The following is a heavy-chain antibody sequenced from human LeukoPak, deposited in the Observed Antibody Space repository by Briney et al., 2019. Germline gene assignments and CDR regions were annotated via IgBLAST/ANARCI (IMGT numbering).Heavy chain of an antibody. CDR2: INTDGSTT. CDR1: GFTFSSYW. Sequence: GGSLRLSCAASGFTFSSYWMHWVGQAPGKGLVWVSRINTDGSTTTYADSVKGRFTISRDNAKNTLYLQMNSLRAEDTAVYYCARQESLGYWGQGTLVTVCS. V-gene: IGHV3-74*01. D-gene: IGHD7-27*01. J-gene: IGHJ4*02. CDR3: ARQESLGY.